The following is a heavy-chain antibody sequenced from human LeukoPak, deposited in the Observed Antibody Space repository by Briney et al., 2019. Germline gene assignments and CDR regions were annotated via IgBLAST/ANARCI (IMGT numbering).Heavy chain of an antibody. CDR3: AKDRNAGTAFDY. J-gene: IGHJ4*02. Sequence: GGSLRLSCAASGFTFSSYAMSWVRQAPGKGLEWVSAISGSGGSTYYADSVKGRFTISRDNSKNPLHLQMNSLRAEDTAVYYCAKDRNAGTAFDYWGQGTLVTVSS. CDR2: ISGSGGST. V-gene: IGHV3-23*01. D-gene: IGHD1-1*01. CDR1: GFTFSSYA.